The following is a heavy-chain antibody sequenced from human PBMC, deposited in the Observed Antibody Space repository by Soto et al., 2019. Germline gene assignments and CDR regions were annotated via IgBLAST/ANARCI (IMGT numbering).Heavy chain of an antibody. D-gene: IGHD3-16*01. J-gene: IGHJ3*01. CDR3: ARRLG. CDR1: GFIVSSNY. CDR2: IYSGGTT. V-gene: IGHV3-66*01. Sequence: EVQLVDSVVGLVQPGGSLRLSCAASGFIVSSNYMSCVRQAPGKGPEWVALIYSGGTTHYAESVKGRFTISRDKSKNTLYRQMNSLRAEDTAVYYCARRLGWGHGTMVTVSS.